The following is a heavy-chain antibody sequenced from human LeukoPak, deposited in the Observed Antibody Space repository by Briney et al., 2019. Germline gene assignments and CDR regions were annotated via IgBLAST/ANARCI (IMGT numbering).Heavy chain of an antibody. J-gene: IGHJ4*02. V-gene: IGHV4-59*01. D-gene: IGHD6-19*01. CDR3: ARSIAVAGTGIDY. CDR2: VYFSGST. CDR1: SGSINGYY. Sequence: SETLSLTCTVSSGSINGYYWSWIRQPPGQGLEGIGNVYFSGSTKYNPSLDSRVTISLDTSKNQFSLKLSSVTAAATAVYYCARSIAVAGTGIDYWGQGTLVTVSS.